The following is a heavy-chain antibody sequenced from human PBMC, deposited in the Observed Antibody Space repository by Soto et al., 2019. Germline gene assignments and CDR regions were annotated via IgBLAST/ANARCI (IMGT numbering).Heavy chain of an antibody. CDR3: ARGDRGVSGSPASYYYSSLDV. CDR2: VSAGGDMT. J-gene: IGHJ6*02. CDR1: GFTFSYYA. V-gene: IGHV3-23*01. Sequence: DVQLLESGGHLVQPGGSLRLSCAASGFTFSYYAMSWVRQAPGKGLEWVSSVSAGGDMTYYSDSVKARFTISRDNSNNALYLQMNGLRIEDTALYYCARGDRGVSGSPASYYYSSLDVWGLGTTVTVS. D-gene: IGHD2-8*02.